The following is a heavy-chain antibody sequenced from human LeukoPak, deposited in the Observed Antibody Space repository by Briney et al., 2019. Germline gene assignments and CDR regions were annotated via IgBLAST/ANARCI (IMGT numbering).Heavy chain of an antibody. V-gene: IGHV1-69*13. CDR3: ARDQDNGGNTEDDY. D-gene: IGHD4-23*01. J-gene: IGHJ4*02. Sequence: SVKVSCKASGGTFSSYAISWVRQAPGQGLEWMGGIIPIFGTANYAQKFQGRVTITADESTSTAYMELSSLRSEDTAVYYCARDQDNGGNTEDDYWGQGTLVTVSS. CDR2: IIPIFGTA. CDR1: GGTFSSYA.